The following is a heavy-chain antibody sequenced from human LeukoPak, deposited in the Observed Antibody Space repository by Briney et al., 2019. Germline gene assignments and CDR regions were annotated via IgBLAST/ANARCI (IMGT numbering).Heavy chain of an antibody. Sequence: GGSLRLSCAASGFTFSSYAMHWVRQAPGKGLEWVAVISYDGSNKYYADSVKGRFTISRDNSKNTLYLQMNSLRAEDTAVYYCASVTWAPRGGDYWGQGTLVTVSS. V-gene: IGHV3-30-3*01. D-gene: IGHD3-10*01. J-gene: IGHJ4*02. CDR3: ASVTWAPRGGDY. CDR2: ISYDGSNK. CDR1: GFTFSSYA.